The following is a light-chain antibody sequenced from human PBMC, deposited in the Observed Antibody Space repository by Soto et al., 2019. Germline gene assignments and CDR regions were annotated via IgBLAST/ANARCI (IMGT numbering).Light chain of an antibody. CDR3: QQYGGSPIT. Sequence: IVLSQSRGTLSLSTGESAPLSCLASQSVSSSYLARYQQNPGQAPRLLICGASSRATGIPDRFSGSGSGTDFTLTISRLEPEDFAVYYCQQYGGSPITFGGGTKVDIK. J-gene: IGKJ4*01. CDR1: QSVSSSY. V-gene: IGKV3-20*01. CDR2: GAS.